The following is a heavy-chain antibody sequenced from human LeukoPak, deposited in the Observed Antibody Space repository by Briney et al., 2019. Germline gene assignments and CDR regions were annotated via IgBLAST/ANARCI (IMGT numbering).Heavy chain of an antibody. CDR3: ARVPLDYYDFWSGYYFFDY. V-gene: IGHV1-8*01. D-gene: IGHD3-3*01. Sequence: ASVRVSCKASGYTFTSYDINWVRQAPGQGLEWMGWMNPNSGNTDYAQKFQGRVTMTRNTSISTAYMELSSLRSEDTAVYYCARVPLDYYDFWSGYYFFDYWGQGTLVTVSS. CDR1: GYTFTSYD. J-gene: IGHJ4*02. CDR2: MNPNSGNT.